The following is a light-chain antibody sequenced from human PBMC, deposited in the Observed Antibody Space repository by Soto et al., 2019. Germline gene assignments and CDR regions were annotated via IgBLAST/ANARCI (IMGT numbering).Light chain of an antibody. V-gene: IGKV3-15*01. J-gene: IGKJ4*01. Sequence: EILMTQSPAPLSVSPGENATLSCRASQSVSTNLDWYQQKLGHSPRLLIYDASTRPTGIPARFGDMGSGTKFTLTITSLQSEDSSVYYCQQYHKWPPLTFGGGTEVEI. CDR2: DAS. CDR1: QSVSTN. CDR3: QQYHKWPPLT.